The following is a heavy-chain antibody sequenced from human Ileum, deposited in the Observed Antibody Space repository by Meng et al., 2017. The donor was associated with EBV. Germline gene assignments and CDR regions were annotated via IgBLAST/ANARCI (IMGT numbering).Heavy chain of an antibody. V-gene: IGHV4-4*02. Sequence: QVQLQESGPGLVNPSGTLSLTCPVSGGSISVINWWSWVRQSPEKGLEWIGEMSDSGITHYNPSLKSRVTISADKSNNQFSLKLTSVTSADTAVYFCAKNGEKYFEYWGQGTLVTVSS. CDR1: GGSISVINW. CDR3: AKNGEKYFEY. CDR2: MSDSGIT. J-gene: IGHJ4*02.